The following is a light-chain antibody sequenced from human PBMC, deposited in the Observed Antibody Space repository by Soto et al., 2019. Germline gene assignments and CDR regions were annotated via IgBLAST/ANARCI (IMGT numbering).Light chain of an antibody. Sequence: DIQMTQSPSTLSASVGDRVTITCRARQSISSWLAWYQQKPGKAPKLLIYDASSLESGVPSRFSGSGAGTEFTLTISSLQPDDFATYYCQQYETFGQGTKLEIK. V-gene: IGKV1-5*01. CDR3: QQYET. CDR1: QSISSW. CDR2: DAS. J-gene: IGKJ2*01.